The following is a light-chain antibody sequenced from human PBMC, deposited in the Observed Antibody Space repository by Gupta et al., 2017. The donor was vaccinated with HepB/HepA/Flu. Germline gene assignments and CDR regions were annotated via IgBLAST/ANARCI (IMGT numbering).Light chain of an antibody. V-gene: IGKV3-15*01. Sequence: EIVMTQSPATLSVSPGERANLSCSASQSVRSNVVWYQQKPGQAPRLLIYHASTRATGIPARFSGSGSGTEFTLTISSLQSEDFAVYHCQQDENWRRTFGQGTKVDIK. J-gene: IGKJ1*01. CDR3: QQDENWRRT. CDR2: HAS. CDR1: QSVRSN.